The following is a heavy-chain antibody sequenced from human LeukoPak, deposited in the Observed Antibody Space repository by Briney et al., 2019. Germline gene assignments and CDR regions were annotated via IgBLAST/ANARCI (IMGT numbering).Heavy chain of an antibody. CDR1: GYTLTSYY. CDR3: ARDNSNWFFDL. Sequence: GASVKVSCKASGYTLTSYYMHWVRQAPGQGPEWMGTINPSGGSTTYAQNFQGRLTMTTDMSASTVYMELSSLRSDDTAVYYCARDNSNWFFDLWGRGTLVTVSS. V-gene: IGHV1-46*01. J-gene: IGHJ2*01. D-gene: IGHD2/OR15-2a*01. CDR2: INPSGGST.